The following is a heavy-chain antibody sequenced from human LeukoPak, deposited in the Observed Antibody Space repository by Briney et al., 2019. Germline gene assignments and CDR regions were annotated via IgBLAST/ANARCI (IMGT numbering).Heavy chain of an antibody. CDR3: ARDLAATVTPDY. CDR2: ISNDGSKK. V-gene: IGHV3-30*03. Sequence: PGGSLRLSCVASGFTFSNYAIHWVRLAPGKGLEWVAVISNDGSKKFYGDSVRGRLTISRDNSKNTLYLQMNSLRAEDTAVYYCARDLAATVTPDYWGQGTLVTVSS. CDR1: GFTFSNYA. J-gene: IGHJ4*02. D-gene: IGHD4-17*01.